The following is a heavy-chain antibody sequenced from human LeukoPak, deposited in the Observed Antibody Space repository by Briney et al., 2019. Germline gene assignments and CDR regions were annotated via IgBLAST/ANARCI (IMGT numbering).Heavy chain of an antibody. Sequence: GGSLRLSCAASGFTFSSYGMHWVRQAPGQGLEWVAFIRYDGSNKYYADSVKGRFTISRDNSKNMVWLQINSPTAEDTATYYCAKDGNWARFEDWGQGTLVTVSS. CDR3: AKDGNWARFED. D-gene: IGHD7-27*01. J-gene: IGHJ4*02. CDR2: IRYDGSNK. CDR1: GFTFSSYG. V-gene: IGHV3-30*02.